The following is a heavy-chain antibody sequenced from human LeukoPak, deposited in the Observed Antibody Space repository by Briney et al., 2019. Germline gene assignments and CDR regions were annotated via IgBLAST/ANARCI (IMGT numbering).Heavy chain of an antibody. CDR1: GYSFNTYW. Sequence: GESLKISCKGSGYSFNTYWIAWVRQLPGKGLGWMGIIYPSDSDTRYSPSFQGQVTISADKSISTAYLQWSSLKASDTAMYYCARRGTAMDYWGQGTLLTVSP. CDR2: IYPSDSDT. J-gene: IGHJ4*02. V-gene: IGHV5-51*01. CDR3: ARRGTAMDY. D-gene: IGHD5-18*01.